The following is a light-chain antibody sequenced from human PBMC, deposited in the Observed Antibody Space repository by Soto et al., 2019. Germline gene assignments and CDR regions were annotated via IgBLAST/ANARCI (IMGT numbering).Light chain of an antibody. J-gene: IGLJ3*02. CDR3: SSYTSTNSWV. V-gene: IGLV2-14*01. CDR2: DVS. CDR1: SSDVGGYNY. Sequence: QSALTQSASVSGSPGQSITISCTGTSSDVGGYNYVSWYQQHPGKAPKLIIYDVSNRPSGVSTRFSGSKSGNTASLTISGRQAEDAADYSCSSYTSTNSWVFGGGTKLTAL.